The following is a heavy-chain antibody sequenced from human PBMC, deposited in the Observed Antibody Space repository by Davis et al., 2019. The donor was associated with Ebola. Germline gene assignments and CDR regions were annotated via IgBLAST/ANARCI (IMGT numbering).Heavy chain of an antibody. CDR1: GFTFRNYA. CDR2: VSHSEREK. CDR3: ARAVFHEVLDY. J-gene: IGHJ4*02. Sequence: GESLKISCAASGFTFRNYAMHWVRQAPGKGPEWVAVVSHSEREKFYADSVKGRFTISRDNSENTLYLQMNSLTADDTAVYYCARAVFHEVLDYWGQGTTVTVSP. V-gene: IGHV3-30*04. D-gene: IGHD3-3*01.